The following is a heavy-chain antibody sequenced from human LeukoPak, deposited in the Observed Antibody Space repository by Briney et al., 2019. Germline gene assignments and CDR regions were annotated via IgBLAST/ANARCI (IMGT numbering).Heavy chain of an antibody. J-gene: IGHJ4*02. CDR3: ARAPSFSYGDYWDFDY. V-gene: IGHV3-20*04. CDR2: INWNGGSR. Sequence: PGGSLRLSCAASGFNFDDYVMSWVRQAPGKGLEWVSGINWNGGSRGYADSVKGRFTISRDNAKNSLYLQMNSLRAEDTALYYCARAPSFSYGDYWDFDYWGQGTLVTVSS. D-gene: IGHD4-17*01. CDR1: GFNFDDYV.